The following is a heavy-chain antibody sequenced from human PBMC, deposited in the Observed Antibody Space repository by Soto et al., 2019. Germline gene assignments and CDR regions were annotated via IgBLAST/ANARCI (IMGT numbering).Heavy chain of an antibody. J-gene: IGHJ6*02. Sequence: QVQLVESGGGVVQPGRSLRLSCAASGFTFSSYGMHWVRQAPGKGLEWVAVIWYDGSNKYYADSVKGRFTISRDNSKNTLYLQMNSLRAEDTAVYYCARDCGVRGVRRFYCGGMDVWGQGTTVTVSS. CDR2: IWYDGSNK. CDR3: ARDCGVRGVRRFYCGGMDV. CDR1: GFTFSSYG. D-gene: IGHD3-10*01. V-gene: IGHV3-33*01.